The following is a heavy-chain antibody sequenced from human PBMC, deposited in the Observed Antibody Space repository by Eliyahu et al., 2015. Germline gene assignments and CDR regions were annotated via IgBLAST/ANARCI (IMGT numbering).Heavy chain of an antibody. CDR2: INHSGST. Sequence: QVQLQQWGAGLLKPSETLSLTCAVYGGSFXGYYWXWIRQPPGKGLEWIGEINHSGSTNYNPSLKSRVTISVDTSKNQFSLKLSSVTAADTAVYYCARGPGRINWNYVNYYYYMDVWGKGTTVTVSS. CDR3: ARGPGRINWNYVNYYYYMDV. J-gene: IGHJ6*03. CDR1: GGSFXGYY. D-gene: IGHD1-7*01. V-gene: IGHV4-34*01.